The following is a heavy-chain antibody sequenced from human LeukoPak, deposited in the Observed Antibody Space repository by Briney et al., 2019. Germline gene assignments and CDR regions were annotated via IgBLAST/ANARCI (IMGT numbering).Heavy chain of an antibody. CDR1: GFTFSSYA. V-gene: IGHV3-23*01. CDR2: ISGSGGST. Sequence: PGGSLRLSCAASGFTFSSYAMSWVRQAPGKGLEWVSAISGSGGSTYYADSVKGRFTISRDNSKNNLYLQMNSLRAEDTAVYYCAKDLAVAAFPKYYYYMDVWGKGTTVTVSS. CDR3: AKDLAVAAFPKYYYYMDV. J-gene: IGHJ6*03. D-gene: IGHD6-19*01.